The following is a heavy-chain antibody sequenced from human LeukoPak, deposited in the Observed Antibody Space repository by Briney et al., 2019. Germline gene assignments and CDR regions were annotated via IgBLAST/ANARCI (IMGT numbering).Heavy chain of an antibody. CDR1: GFTFSSYE. D-gene: IGHD6-19*01. J-gene: IGHJ3*02. CDR3: ARGTQWLPDAFDI. Sequence: GGSLRLSCAASGFTFSSYEMNWVRQAPGKGLEWVSYISSSGSTIYYADSVKGRFTISRDNAKNSLYLQMNSLRAEDTAVYYCARGTQWLPDAFDIWGQGTMVTVSS. V-gene: IGHV3-48*03. CDR2: ISSSGSTI.